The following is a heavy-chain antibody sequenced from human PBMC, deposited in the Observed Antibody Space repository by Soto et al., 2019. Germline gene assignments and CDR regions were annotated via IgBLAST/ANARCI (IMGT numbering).Heavy chain of an antibody. V-gene: IGHV3-30*18. CDR2: ISYDGSKK. J-gene: IGHJ4*02. CDR1: GFTFSSYG. D-gene: IGHD2-2*01. Sequence: PGGSLRLSCAASGFTFSSYGMHWVRQAPGKGLEWVAVISYDGSKKYYVDSVKGRFTISRDNSKNTLYLQMNSLRAEDTAVYYCANGPCSRTSCYFGSWGQGALVTVSS. CDR3: ANGPCSRTSCYFGS.